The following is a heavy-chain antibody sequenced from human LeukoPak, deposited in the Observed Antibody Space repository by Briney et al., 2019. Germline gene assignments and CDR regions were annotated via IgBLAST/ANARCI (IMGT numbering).Heavy chain of an antibody. D-gene: IGHD5-18*01. Sequence: GGSLRLSCAASGFTFSSYGMHWVRQAPGKGLEWVSAISGSGSSTYYADSVKGRFTIFRDNSKNTLYLQMNSLRAEDTAVYYCANGGYSYGSDFDYWGQGTLVTVSS. CDR2: ISGSGSST. J-gene: IGHJ4*02. CDR1: GFTFSSYG. V-gene: IGHV3-23*01. CDR3: ANGGYSYGSDFDY.